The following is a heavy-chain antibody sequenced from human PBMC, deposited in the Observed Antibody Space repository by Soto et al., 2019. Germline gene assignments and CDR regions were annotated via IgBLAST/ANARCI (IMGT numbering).Heavy chain of an antibody. CDR1: GGSTRGRDW. CDR2: IFPGGNT. V-gene: IGHV4-4*02. D-gene: IGHD3-22*01. CDR3: ALISSAGRGNY. Sequence: QVQLQESGPGLVEPSGTLSLTCAVSGGSTRGRDWWSWVRQSPGKGLEWIGEIFPGGNTNYNPSLRSRVTITTDKSKNQFSLKLSSVTAADTAVYYCALISSAGRGNYWGQGTLVTVSS. J-gene: IGHJ4*02.